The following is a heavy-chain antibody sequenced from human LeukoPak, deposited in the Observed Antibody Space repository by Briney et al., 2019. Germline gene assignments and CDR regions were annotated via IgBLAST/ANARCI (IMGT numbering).Heavy chain of an antibody. CDR2: ISAQHGQT. CDR1: GYSENFYG. Sequence: ASVKVSCKTSGYSENFYGITWVRQVAGQGLEWMGWISAQHGQTEYAPNSQDRVTMTTDTYTNTAYMELRSLRSDDTAVYYCAKFRSNSGWLSVGDAFDIWGQGTMVTVSS. J-gene: IGHJ3*02. V-gene: IGHV1-18*01. CDR3: AKFRSNSGWLSVGDAFDI. D-gene: IGHD6-19*01.